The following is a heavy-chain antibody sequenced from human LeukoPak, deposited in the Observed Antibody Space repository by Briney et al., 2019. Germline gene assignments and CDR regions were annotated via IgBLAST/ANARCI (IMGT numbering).Heavy chain of an antibody. CDR2: IYSDGST. J-gene: IGHJ4*02. D-gene: IGHD3-22*01. CDR1: GFTFSVYG. Sequence: GGSLRLSCAASGFTFSVYGMSWVRQAPGKGLEWVSVIYSDGSTYYADSVKGRFTISRDNSKNTLYLQMNSLRVEDTAVYYCARVREYYDGSGYLGEFDYWGQGTLVTVSS. V-gene: IGHV3-53*01. CDR3: ARVREYYDGSGYLGEFDY.